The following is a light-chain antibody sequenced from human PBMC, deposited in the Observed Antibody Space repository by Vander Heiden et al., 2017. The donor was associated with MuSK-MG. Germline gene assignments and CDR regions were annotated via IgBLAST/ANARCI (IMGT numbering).Light chain of an antibody. CDR1: QSISSY. V-gene: IGKV1-39*01. CDR3: QQSYSAPQT. J-gene: IGKJ2*01. CDR2: AAS. Sequence: DIQMTQAPSSLSASVGDRVTITCRASQSISSYLNWYQQKPGKAPKLLIYAASSLQSRVPSRFSGSGSGTDFTLTISSLQPEHFATYYCQQSYSAPQTFGQGTKLEIK.